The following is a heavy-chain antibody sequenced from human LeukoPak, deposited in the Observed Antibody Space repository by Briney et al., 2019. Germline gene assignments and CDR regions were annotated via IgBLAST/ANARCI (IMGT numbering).Heavy chain of an antibody. Sequence: GGSLRLSCAASGFTFSDQYMDWVRQAPGKGLEWVGRSTNKANSYATEYAASVKGRFTISRDDSKNSLYLQMNSLKTEDTAVYYCTSSSSEDHYYYYYGMDVWGQGTTVTVSS. CDR3: TSSSSEDHYYYYYGMDV. CDR2: STNKANSYAT. D-gene: IGHD6-19*01. V-gene: IGHV3-72*01. J-gene: IGHJ6*02. CDR1: GFTFSDQY.